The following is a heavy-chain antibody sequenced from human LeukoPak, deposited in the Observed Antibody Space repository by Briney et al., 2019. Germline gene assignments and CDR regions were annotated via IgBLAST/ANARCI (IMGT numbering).Heavy chain of an antibody. CDR2: ISGSGGST. CDR1: GFTFSSYG. V-gene: IGHV3-23*01. CDR3: AKSQTYYYDSSGSMGFDY. J-gene: IGHJ4*02. D-gene: IGHD3-22*01. Sequence: GGSLRLSCAASGFTFSSYGMSWVRQAPGKGLEWVSAISGSGGSTYYADSVKGRFTISRDNSKNTLYLQMNSLRAEDTAVYYCAKSQTYYYDSSGSMGFDYWGQGTLVTVSS.